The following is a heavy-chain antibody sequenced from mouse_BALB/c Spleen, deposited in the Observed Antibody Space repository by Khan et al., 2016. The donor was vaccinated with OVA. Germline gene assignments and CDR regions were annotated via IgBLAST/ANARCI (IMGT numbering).Heavy chain of an antibody. Sequence: QVQLQQSGAELAKPGASVKMSCKASGYTFINYWILWIKQRPGQGLEWIGYINPSTGYTEYNQNFKDKATLTADISSSTAYMQLSSLTSADSAFYYCARRGLRWDFDYWGQGTTLTVSS. CDR3: ARRGLRWDFDY. CDR2: INPSTGYT. CDR1: GYTFINYW. D-gene: IGHD1-1*01. J-gene: IGHJ2*01. V-gene: IGHV1-7*01.